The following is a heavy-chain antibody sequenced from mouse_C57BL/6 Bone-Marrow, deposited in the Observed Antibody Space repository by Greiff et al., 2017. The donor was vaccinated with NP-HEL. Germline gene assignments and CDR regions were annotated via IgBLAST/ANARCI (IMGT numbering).Heavy chain of an antibody. CDR1: GFTFSDYY. J-gene: IGHJ4*01. Sequence: DVHLVESGGGLVQPGGSLKLSCAASGFTFSDYYMYWVRQTPEKRLEWVAYISNGGGSTYYTDTVKGRFTISRDNAKNTLYLQMSRLKSEDTAMYYCARSNYLYYAMDYWGQGTSVTVSS. V-gene: IGHV5-12*01. D-gene: IGHD2-5*01. CDR2: ISNGGGST. CDR3: ARSNYLYYAMDY.